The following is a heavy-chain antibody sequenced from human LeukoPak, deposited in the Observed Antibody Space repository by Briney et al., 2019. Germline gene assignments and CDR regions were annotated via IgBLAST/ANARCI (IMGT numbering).Heavy chain of an antibody. CDR1: GGTFSSYA. D-gene: IGHD3-10*01. Sequence: SVKVSCKASGGTFSSYAISWVRQAPGQGLEWMGRIIPILGIANYAQKFQGRVTITADKSTSTAYMELGSLRSEDTAVYYCARGNTMVRRYGMDVWGQGTTVTVSS. J-gene: IGHJ6*02. CDR3: ARGNTMVRRYGMDV. CDR2: IIPILGIA. V-gene: IGHV1-69*04.